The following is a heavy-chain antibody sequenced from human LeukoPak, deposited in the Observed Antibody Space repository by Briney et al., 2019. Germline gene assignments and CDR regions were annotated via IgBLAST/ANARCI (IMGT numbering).Heavy chain of an antibody. Sequence: SETLSLTCAVYGGSFSGYYWSWIRQPPGKGLEWIGEINHSGSTNYNPSLKSRVTISVDTSKNQFSPKLSSVTAADTAVYYCAREEDYSNSGYLYFDLWGRGTLVTVSS. CDR2: INHSGST. CDR1: GGSFSGYY. CDR3: AREEDYSNSGYLYFDL. D-gene: IGHD4-11*01. V-gene: IGHV4-34*01. J-gene: IGHJ2*01.